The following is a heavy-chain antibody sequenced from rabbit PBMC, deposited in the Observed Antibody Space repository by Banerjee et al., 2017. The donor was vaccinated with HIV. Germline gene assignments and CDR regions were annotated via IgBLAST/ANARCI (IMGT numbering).Heavy chain of an antibody. Sequence: QQQLEESGGGLVRPGGSLTLTCKASGLDFGSSYWICWVRQAPGKGLEWIGCIYTGSGGDTYYASWAKGRFTISKTSWTTVTLQMTSLTAADTASYFCARDLAGVIGWNFNLWGPGTLVTVS. CDR3: ARDLAGVIGWNFNL. D-gene: IGHD4-1*01. V-gene: IGHV1S45*01. CDR2: IYTGSGGDT. CDR1: GLDFGSSYW. J-gene: IGHJ4*01.